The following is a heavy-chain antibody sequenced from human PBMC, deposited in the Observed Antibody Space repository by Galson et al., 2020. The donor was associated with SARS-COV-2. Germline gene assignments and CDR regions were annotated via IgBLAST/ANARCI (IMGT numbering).Heavy chain of an antibody. D-gene: IGHD4-17*01. CDR3: ARLDYGDYWGWFDP. V-gene: IGHV4-59*08. J-gene: IGHJ5*02. CDR2: IYYSGST. CDR1: GGSISSYY. Sequence: ASETLSLTCTVSGGSISSYYWSWIRQPPGKGLEWIGYIYYSGSTNYNPSLKSRVTISVDTSKNQFSLKLSSATAADTAVYYCARLDYGDYWGWFDPWGQGTLVTVSS.